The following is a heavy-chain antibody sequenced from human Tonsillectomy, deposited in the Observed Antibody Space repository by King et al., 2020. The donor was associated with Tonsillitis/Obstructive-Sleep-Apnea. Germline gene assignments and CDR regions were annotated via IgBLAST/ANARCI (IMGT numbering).Heavy chain of an antibody. J-gene: IGHJ3*02. V-gene: IGHV4-59*01. CDR3: AREGAVMNAFDI. D-gene: IGHD2-8*01. CDR2: IDYSGST. CDR1: GGSISSYY. Sequence: VQLQESGPGLVKPSETLSLTCTVSGGSISSYYWSWIRQPPGKGLEWIAYIDYSGSTNYNPSLKSRVIISVDTSKNQFSLRLNSVTAADTALYYCAREGAVMNAFDIWGQGTMVTVSS.